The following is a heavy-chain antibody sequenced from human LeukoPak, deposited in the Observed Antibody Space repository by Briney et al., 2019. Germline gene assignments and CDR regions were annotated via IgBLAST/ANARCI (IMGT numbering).Heavy chain of an antibody. J-gene: IGHJ6*02. CDR2: IRYDGSNK. CDR3: AKDGTIAAAGTKSYYYYYGMDV. CDR1: GFTFGSYG. D-gene: IGHD6-13*01. V-gene: IGHV3-30*02. Sequence: GGSLRLSCAASGFTFGSYGMHWVRQAPGKGLEWVAFIRYDGSNKYYADSVKGRFTISRDNSKNTLYLQMNSLRAEDTAVYYCAKDGTIAAAGTKSYYYYYGMDVWGQGTTVTVSS.